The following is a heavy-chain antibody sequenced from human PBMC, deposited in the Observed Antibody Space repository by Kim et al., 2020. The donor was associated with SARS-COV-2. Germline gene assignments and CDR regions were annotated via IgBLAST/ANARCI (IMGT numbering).Heavy chain of an antibody. Sequence: KGRFTISRDNAKNSLYLQMNSLRAEDTALYYCAKDPVPRLRFLEWLPFDYWGQGTLVTVSS. D-gene: IGHD3-3*01. CDR3: AKDPVPRLRFLEWLPFDY. V-gene: IGHV3-9*01. J-gene: IGHJ4*02.